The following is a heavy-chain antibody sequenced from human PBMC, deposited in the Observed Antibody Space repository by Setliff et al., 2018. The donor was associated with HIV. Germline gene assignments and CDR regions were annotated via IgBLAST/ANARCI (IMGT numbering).Heavy chain of an antibody. CDR3: ARHEAGGGMDV. Sequence: PGESLKISCKGSGYSFTNYWISWVRQMPGKGLEWMGRIDPTDSYINYSPSFQGHVTISVDKSISSAYLQWSSLKASDTAMYYCARHEAGGGMDVWGQGTTVTVSS. CDR2: IDPTDSYI. D-gene: IGHD3-10*01. J-gene: IGHJ6*02. V-gene: IGHV5-10-1*01. CDR1: GYSFTNYW.